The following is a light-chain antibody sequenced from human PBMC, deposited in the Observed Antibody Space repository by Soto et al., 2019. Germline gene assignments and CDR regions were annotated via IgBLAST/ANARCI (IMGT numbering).Light chain of an antibody. CDR3: QSYDSGLSASV. Sequence: QLVLTQPPSVPGAPGQRVTISCTGKNSNIGSGYGLHWYQQLPGIAPKLLIYGDNNRPSGVPDRFSGSTSGNSASLAITGLQSEDEADYYCQSYDSGLSASVFGGGTKLNVL. CDR2: GDN. J-gene: IGLJ3*02. V-gene: IGLV1-40*01. CDR1: NSNIGSGYG.